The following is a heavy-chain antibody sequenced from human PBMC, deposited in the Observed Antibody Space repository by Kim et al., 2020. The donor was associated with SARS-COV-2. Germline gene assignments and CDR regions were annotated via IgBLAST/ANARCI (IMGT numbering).Heavy chain of an antibody. CDR3: ARVYSGYDSPFHYYGMDV. D-gene: IGHD5-12*01. V-gene: IGHV3-21*01. CDR1: GFTFSSYS. CDR2: ISSSSSYR. Sequence: GGSLRLSCAASGFTFSSYSMNWVRQAPGKGLEWVSSISSSSSYRFFADSVKGRFTISRDNAKNSLYLQMSSLRAEDTAVYYCARVYSGYDSPFHYYGMDV. J-gene: IGHJ6*01.